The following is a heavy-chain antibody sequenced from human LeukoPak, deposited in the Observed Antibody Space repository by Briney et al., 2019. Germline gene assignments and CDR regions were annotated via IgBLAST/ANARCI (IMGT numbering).Heavy chain of an antibody. J-gene: IGHJ4*02. CDR3: ARGTYYDFWSGYSYYFDY. CDR2: ISYDGSNK. Sequence: GGSLRLSCAASRFTFSSYAMHWVRQAPGKGLEWVAVISYDGSNKYYADSVKGRFTISRDNSKNTLYLQMNSLRAEDTAVYYCARGTYYDFWSGYSYYFDYWGQGTLVTVSS. D-gene: IGHD3-3*01. CDR1: RFTFSSYA. V-gene: IGHV3-30-3*01.